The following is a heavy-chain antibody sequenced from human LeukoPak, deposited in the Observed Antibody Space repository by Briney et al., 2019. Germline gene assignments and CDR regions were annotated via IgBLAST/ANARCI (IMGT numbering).Heavy chain of an antibody. J-gene: IGHJ4*02. V-gene: IGHV1-2*02. Sequence: GASVKVSCKASGYTFTRYYMHWVRQAPGQGLEWMGWINPNSGGTNYAQKFQGRVTMTRDTSISTAYMELSRLRSDDTAVYYCARKPRYYYDSSGYFDYWGQGTLVTVSS. D-gene: IGHD3-22*01. CDR2: INPNSGGT. CDR3: ARKPRYYYDSSGYFDY. CDR1: GYTFTRYY.